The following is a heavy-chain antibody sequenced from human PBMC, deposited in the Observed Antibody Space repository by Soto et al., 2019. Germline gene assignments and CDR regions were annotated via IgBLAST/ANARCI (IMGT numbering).Heavy chain of an antibody. J-gene: IGHJ4*02. V-gene: IGHV4-34*01. CDR3: ARSPEFLTGYYPFRSQTESN. Sequence: PSETLSLTCAVYGGSFSGYYWSWIRQPPGKGLEWIGEINHSGSTNYNPSLKSRVTISVDTSKNQFSLKLSSVTAADTAVYYCARSPEFLTGYYPFRSQTESNWGQGTLVTVSS. D-gene: IGHD3-9*01. CDR1: GGSFSGYY. CDR2: INHSGST.